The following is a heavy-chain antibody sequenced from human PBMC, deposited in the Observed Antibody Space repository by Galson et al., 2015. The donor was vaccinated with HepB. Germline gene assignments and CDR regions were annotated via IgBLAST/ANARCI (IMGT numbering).Heavy chain of an antibody. CDR2: VEKDSSGT. D-gene: IGHD4-17*01. V-gene: IGHV3-23*03. Sequence: SLRLSCAASGFTFSAFAMSWVRQAPGKGLEWVSGVEKDSSGTYYADPVKGRFTISRDNSKNTLYLQVNSLRAEDTAVYYCAKQAGNLIRSWHFDYWGQGSLVIVSS. J-gene: IGHJ4*02. CDR3: AKQAGNLIRSWHFDY. CDR1: GFTFSAFA.